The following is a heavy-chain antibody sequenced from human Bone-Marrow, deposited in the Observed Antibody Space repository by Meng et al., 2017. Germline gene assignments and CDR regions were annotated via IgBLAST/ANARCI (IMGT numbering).Heavy chain of an antibody. Sequence: QVQLQQWGAGLLKPSETLSLTCAVYGGSFSGYYWSWIRQPPGQGLEWIGEINHSGSTNYNPSLKSRVTISVDTSKNQFSLKLSSVTAADTAVYYCARVAYRWGGDCSYFDYWGQGTLVTISS. CDR3: ARVAYRWGGDCSYFDY. D-gene: IGHD2-21*02. J-gene: IGHJ4*02. V-gene: IGHV4-34*01. CDR1: GGSFSGYY. CDR2: INHSGST.